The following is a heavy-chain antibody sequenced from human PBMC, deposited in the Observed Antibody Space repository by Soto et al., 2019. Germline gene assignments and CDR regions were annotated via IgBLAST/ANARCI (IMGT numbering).Heavy chain of an antibody. Sequence: SETLSLTCTVSGGSISSSSYYWGWIRQPPGKGLEWIGEIHHSGSFNYNPSLRSRVTISIDKSKNQLSLKLTSVTAADTAVHYCVRNEWYRFDPWGQGTLVNVPQ. J-gene: IGHJ5*02. CDR2: IHHSGSF. V-gene: IGHV4-39*07. CDR1: GGSISSSSYY. CDR3: VRNEWYRFDP. D-gene: IGHD2-8*01.